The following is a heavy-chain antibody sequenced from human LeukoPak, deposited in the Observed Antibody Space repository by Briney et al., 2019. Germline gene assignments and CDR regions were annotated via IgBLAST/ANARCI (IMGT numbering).Heavy chain of an antibody. J-gene: IGHJ3*01. CDR3: AKPRDIDSWAFDV. D-gene: IGHD2-15*01. CDR1: GFTLINHN. Sequence: GWALRHSCAAPGFTLINHNTHWVRQALGKGLERGAGMSFYGRNKCCADSVKGRFVISRDNTKSTMYLQMICLRTDDTAVYYCAKPRDIDSWAFDVWGQGTMVTVS. CDR2: MSFYGRNK. V-gene: IGHV3-30*18.